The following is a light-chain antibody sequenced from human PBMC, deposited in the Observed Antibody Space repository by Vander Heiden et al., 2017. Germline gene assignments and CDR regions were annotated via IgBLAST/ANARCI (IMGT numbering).Light chain of an antibody. CDR1: QSISNY. V-gene: IGKV1-39*01. J-gene: IGKJ4*01. Sequence: QPTPSPSSLSASVGDRVTITCRASQSISNYLNWYQQKPGKAPKLLIYAASSLQSGVPSRFSGSGSGTDFTLTISSLQPEDFATYYCQQNNSNPLTFGAGTKVDIK. CDR2: AAS. CDR3: QQNNSNPLT.